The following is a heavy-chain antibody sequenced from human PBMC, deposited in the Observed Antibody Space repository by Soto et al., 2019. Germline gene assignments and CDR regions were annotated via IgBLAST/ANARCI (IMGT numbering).Heavy chain of an antibody. D-gene: IGHD1-26*01. CDR3: ARAPGSYYENYFGY. CDR1: GGSVSSGSYY. Sequence: PSETLSLTCTVSGGSVSSGSYYWSWIRQPPGKGLEGIGYIYYSGSTHYNPSLKSRVTISVDTSKNQFSLKLSSVTAAATAVYYCARAPGSYYENYFGYWGQGTLVTVSS. J-gene: IGHJ4*02. V-gene: IGHV4-61*01. CDR2: IYYSGST.